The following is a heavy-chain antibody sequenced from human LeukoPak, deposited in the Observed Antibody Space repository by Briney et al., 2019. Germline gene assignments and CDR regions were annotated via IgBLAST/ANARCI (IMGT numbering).Heavy chain of an antibody. V-gene: IGHV4-4*07. CDR1: GGSISSYY. D-gene: IGHD3-22*01. CDR2: FYSTGST. Sequence: SETLSLTCTVSGGSISSYYWTWIRQPAGKGLEWIGRFYSTGSTNYNPSLKSRVTMSVDTSKNQFSLKLSSVTAADTAVYYCARFGSGYYYFDSWGQGTLVTVSS. J-gene: IGHJ4*02. CDR3: ARFGSGYYYFDS.